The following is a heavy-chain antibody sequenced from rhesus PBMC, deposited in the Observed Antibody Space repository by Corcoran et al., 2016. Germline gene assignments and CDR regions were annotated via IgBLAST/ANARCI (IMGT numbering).Heavy chain of an antibody. CDR2: IYGSSGST. V-gene: IGHV4-160*01. Sequence: QVQLQESGPGLVKPSETLSLTCAVSGGSISSNYWSWLRQPPGKGLEWIGYIYGSSGSTAYKPSRKSRVTISTDTSKNHFSLKLSSGTAADTAVYYCARGIAAAAFGYWGQGVLVTGSS. J-gene: IGHJ4*01. CDR1: GGSISSNY. D-gene: IGHD6-31*01. CDR3: ARGIAAAAFGY.